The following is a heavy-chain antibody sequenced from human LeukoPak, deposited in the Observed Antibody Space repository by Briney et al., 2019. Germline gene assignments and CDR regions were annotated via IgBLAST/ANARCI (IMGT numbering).Heavy chain of an antibody. J-gene: IGHJ4*02. V-gene: IGHV3-30*02. D-gene: IGHD3-22*01. CDR2: IRYDGSNK. Sequence: GGSLRLSCAASGFTFSSYGMHWVRQAPGKRLEWVAFIRYDGSNKYYADSVKGRFTISRDNSKNTVYLQMNSLRAEDTAVYYCAKDPTHFRVWDDYDNTRLNSWGQGTLVTVSS. CDR1: GFTFSSYG. CDR3: AKDPTHFRVWDDYDNTRLNS.